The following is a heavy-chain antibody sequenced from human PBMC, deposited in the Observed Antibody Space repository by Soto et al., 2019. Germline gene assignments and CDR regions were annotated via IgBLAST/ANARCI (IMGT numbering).Heavy chain of an antibody. CDR2: IRSKAYGGTT. Sequence: PGGSLRLSCTASGFTFGDYAMSWFRQAPGKGLEWVGFIRSKAYGGTTEYAASVKGRFTISRDDSKSIAYLQMNSLKTEDTAVYYCTRVESAQNYYYYYYMHVWGKGTTVTVSS. J-gene: IGHJ6*03. CDR1: GFTFGDYA. CDR3: TRVESAQNYYYYYYMHV. V-gene: IGHV3-49*03.